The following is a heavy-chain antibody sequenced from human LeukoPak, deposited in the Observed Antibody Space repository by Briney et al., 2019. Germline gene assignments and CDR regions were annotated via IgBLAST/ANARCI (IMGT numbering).Heavy chain of an antibody. CDR1: GGSISSGGYY. V-gene: IGHV4-31*03. J-gene: IGHJ5*02. CDR3: ARINYYDRPYNWFDR. D-gene: IGHD3-22*01. Sequence: SETLSPTCTVSGGSISSGGYYWSWIRQHPGKGLEWIGYIYYSGSTYYNPSLKSRVTISVDTSKNQFSLKLSSVTAADTAVYYCARINYYDRPYNWFDRWGQGTLVTVSS. CDR2: IYYSGST.